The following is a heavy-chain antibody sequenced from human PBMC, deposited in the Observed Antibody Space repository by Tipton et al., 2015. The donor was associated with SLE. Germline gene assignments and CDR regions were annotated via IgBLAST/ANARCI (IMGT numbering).Heavy chain of an antibody. CDR1: GDPLSSGGYY. CDR2: IYYSGNT. V-gene: IGHV4-31*03. CDR3: ARSIIVVPAFDY. J-gene: IGHJ4*02. Sequence: LRLSCTVSGDPLSSGGYYWSWFRQHPGKGLEWIGYIYYSGNTYYNPSLKSRLTMSLDTSQNQFSLKLSSVTAADTAVYYCARSIIVVPAFDYWGQGTLVTVSS. D-gene: IGHD2-2*01.